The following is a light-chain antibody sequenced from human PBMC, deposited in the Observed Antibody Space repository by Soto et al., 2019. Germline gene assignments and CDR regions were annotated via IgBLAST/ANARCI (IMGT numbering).Light chain of an antibody. CDR2: EFY. CDR3: QSYDPTYVV. V-gene: IGLV6-57*04. Sequence: NFMLTQPHSVSGSPGETVTISCTRVSGSIASNFVQWYQQRPGSAPTTVIFEFYQRPSGVPDRFSGSFDSSSNSASLTISGLMTEDEADYYCQSYDPTYVVFGGGTQLTVL. CDR1: SGSIASNF. J-gene: IGLJ2*01.